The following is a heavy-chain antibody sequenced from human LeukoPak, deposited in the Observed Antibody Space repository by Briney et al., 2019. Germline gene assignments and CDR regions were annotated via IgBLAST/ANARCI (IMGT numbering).Heavy chain of an antibody. CDR3: ARLVREVTNFES. D-gene: IGHD3-10*01. CDR1: GFTFSSYW. J-gene: IGHJ4*02. V-gene: IGHV3-7*01. CDR2: IKQEGSEK. Sequence: PGGSLRLSCAAPGFTFSSYWMSWVRQAPGKGLEWVANIKQEGSEKYYVDSVKGRFTISRDNAKNSLYLQMNNLRAEDTAVYYCARLVREVTNFESWGQGTLVTVSS.